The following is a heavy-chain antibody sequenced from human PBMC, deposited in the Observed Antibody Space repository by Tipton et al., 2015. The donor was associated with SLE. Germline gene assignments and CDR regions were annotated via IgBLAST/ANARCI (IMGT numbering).Heavy chain of an antibody. D-gene: IGHD2-8*01. J-gene: IGHJ6*02. CDR3: ARVEPMYYGMDL. CDR1: GFTFSSYA. Sequence: SLRLSCAASGFTFSSYAMHWVRQAPGKGLEWVAVISYDGSNKYYADSVRGRFTVSRDNSKNMVHLQMNSLRGDDSAIYFCARVEPMYYGMDLWGHGTTVTVSS. V-gene: IGHV3-30*14. CDR2: ISYDGSNK.